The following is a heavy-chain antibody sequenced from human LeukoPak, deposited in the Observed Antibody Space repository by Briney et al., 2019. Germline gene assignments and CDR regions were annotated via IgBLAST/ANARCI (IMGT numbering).Heavy chain of an antibody. CDR1: GGSMSSYY. CDR3: ARGGRRDGYNWDY. D-gene: IGHD5-24*01. Sequence: PSETLSLTCIVSGGSMSSYYWSWLRQPAGKGVEWIGRIYTSGSTNYNPSLKSRITMPVDTSKNQLSLKLSSVTAADTAVYYCARGGRRDGYNWDYWGQGTLVTVSS. J-gene: IGHJ4*02. CDR2: IYTSGST. V-gene: IGHV4-4*07.